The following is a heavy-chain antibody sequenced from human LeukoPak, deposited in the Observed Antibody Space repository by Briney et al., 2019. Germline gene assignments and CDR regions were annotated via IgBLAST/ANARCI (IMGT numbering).Heavy chain of an antibody. CDR3: ARAYRSGENDAFDI. CDR2: ISSSSSYI. V-gene: IGHV3-21*01. D-gene: IGHD2-15*01. Sequence: GGSLRLSCAASGFTFSSYSMNWVRQAPGKGLEWVSSISSSSSYIYYADSVKGRFTISRDNAKNSLYLQMNSLRAQDTAVYYCARAYRSGENDAFDIWGQGTMVTVSS. CDR1: GFTFSSYS. J-gene: IGHJ3*02.